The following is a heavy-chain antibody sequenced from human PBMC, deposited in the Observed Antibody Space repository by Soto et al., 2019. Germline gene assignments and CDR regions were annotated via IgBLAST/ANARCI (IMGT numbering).Heavy chain of an antibody. CDR1: RFTFTSYA. V-gene: IGHV3-23*01. Sequence: GSLRLSCVASRFTFTSYAMSWVRQAPGRGLEWVAAISASGGATIHADSVKGRLTISRDNSKNTLYLQMNSLRAEDTAVYYCAKDVEGGSLFRGAFDYWGQGTQVTVSS. CDR2: ISASGGAT. D-gene: IGHD1-26*01. J-gene: IGHJ4*02. CDR3: AKDVEGGSLFRGAFDY.